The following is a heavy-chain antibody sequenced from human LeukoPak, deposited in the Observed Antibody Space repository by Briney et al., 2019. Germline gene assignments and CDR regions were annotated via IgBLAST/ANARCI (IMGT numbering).Heavy chain of an antibody. CDR2: TYYRSKWYN. Sequence: SQTLSLTCAISGDRVSSNSAAWNWIRQSPSRGLEWLGRTYYRSKWYNDYAVSVKSRITINPDTSKNQFSLQLNSVTPEDTAVYYCARASDDYYDSSGYYCIFDYWGQGTLVTVSS. J-gene: IGHJ4*02. CDR1: GDRVSSNSAA. CDR3: ARASDDYYDSSGYYCIFDY. D-gene: IGHD3-22*01. V-gene: IGHV6-1*01.